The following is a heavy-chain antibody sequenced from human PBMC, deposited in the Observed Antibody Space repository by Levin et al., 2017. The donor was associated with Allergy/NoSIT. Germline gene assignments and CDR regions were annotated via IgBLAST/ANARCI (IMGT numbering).Heavy chain of an antibody. CDR1: GGSVSSGSYY. CDR2: IYYSGST. D-gene: IGHD3-10*01. V-gene: IGHV4-61*01. CDR3: ARSMVQRYYYYMDV. J-gene: IGHJ6*03. Sequence: SETLSLTCTVSGGSVSSGSYYWSWIRQPPGKGLEWIGYIYYSGSTNYNPSLKSRVTISVDTSKNQFSLKLSSVTAADTAVYYCARSMVQRYYYYMDVWGKGTTVTVSS.